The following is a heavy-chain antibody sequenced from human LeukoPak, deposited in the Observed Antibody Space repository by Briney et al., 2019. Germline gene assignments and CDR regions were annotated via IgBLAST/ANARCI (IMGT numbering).Heavy chain of an antibody. V-gene: IGHV4-39*01. CDR3: ARLPATVTTYFDY. CDR1: GGSISSSSYY. Sequence: SETLSLTCTVSGGSISSSSYYWGWIRQPPGKGLEWTGSIYYSGSTYYNPSLKSRVTISVDTSKNQFSLKLSSVTAADTAVYYCARLPATVTTYFDYWGQGTLVTVSS. D-gene: IGHD4-17*01. J-gene: IGHJ4*02. CDR2: IYYSGST.